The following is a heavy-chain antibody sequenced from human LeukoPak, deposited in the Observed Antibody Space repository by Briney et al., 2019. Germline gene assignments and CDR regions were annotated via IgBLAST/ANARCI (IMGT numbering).Heavy chain of an antibody. CDR2: VCYSGKT. J-gene: IGHJ4*02. Sequence: SETLSLTCTVSGGSFSSSSFYWGWIRQPPGKVLEWIGSVCYSGKTYYSPSLKSRVTISADTYKNQFSLKVTSVTAADTAVYFCARLRYYYGSGSYEAIDYWGQGTLVTVSS. V-gene: IGHV4-39*01. D-gene: IGHD3-10*01. CDR1: GGSFSSSSFY. CDR3: ARLRYYYGSGSYEAIDY.